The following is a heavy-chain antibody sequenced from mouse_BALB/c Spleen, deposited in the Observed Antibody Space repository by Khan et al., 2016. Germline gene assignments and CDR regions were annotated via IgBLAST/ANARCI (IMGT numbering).Heavy chain of an antibody. Sequence: EVQLQESGPGLVKPSQSLSLTCSVTGYSITSGYYWNWIRQFPGNKLEWMGYISYDGINNYNPSLKNRISITRDTSKNQFFLKLNSMTTEDTATFYCTISSYYNYAWFAYWGQGTLVTVSA. CDR2: ISYDGIN. J-gene: IGHJ3*01. V-gene: IGHV3-6*02. CDR3: TISSYYNYAWFAY. CDR1: GYSITSGYY. D-gene: IGHD2-12*01.